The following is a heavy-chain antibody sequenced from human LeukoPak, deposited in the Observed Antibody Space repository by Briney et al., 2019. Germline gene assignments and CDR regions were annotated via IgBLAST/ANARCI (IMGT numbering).Heavy chain of an antibody. V-gene: IGHV4-39*07. D-gene: IGHD2-15*01. CDR3: ARVTATLDYFDY. CDR2: INHSGST. CDR1: SGSISNSSYY. J-gene: IGHJ4*02. Sequence: SETLSLTCTVSSGSISNSSYYWSWIRQPPGKGLEWLGEINHSGSTNYNPSLKSRVTISVDTSKNQFSLKLSSVTAADTAIYYCARVTATLDYFDYWGQGTLVTVSS.